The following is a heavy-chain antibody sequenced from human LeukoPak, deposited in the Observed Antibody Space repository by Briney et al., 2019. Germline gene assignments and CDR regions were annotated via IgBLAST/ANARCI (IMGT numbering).Heavy chain of an antibody. V-gene: IGHV4-31*02. CDR3: ARYGYYYDSSGYYFTHY. CDR2: IYYSGST. Sequence: YWIGWIRQHPGKGLEWIGYIYYSGSTYYNPSLKSRVTISVDTSKNQFSLKLSSVTAADTAVYYCARYGYYYDSSGYYFTHYWGQGTLVTVSS. CDR1: Y. J-gene: IGHJ4*02. D-gene: IGHD3-22*01.